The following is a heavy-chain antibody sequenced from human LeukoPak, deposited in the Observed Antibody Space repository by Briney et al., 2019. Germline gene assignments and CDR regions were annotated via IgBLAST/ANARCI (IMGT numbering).Heavy chain of an antibody. CDR2: IYYSGST. CDR1: GGSISSSSYY. D-gene: IGHD2-15*01. V-gene: IGHV4-39*07. J-gene: IGHJ2*01. Sequence: SETLSLTCTVSGGSISSSSYYWGWIRQPPGRGLEWIGSIYYSGSTYYNPSLKSRVTISVDTSKNQFSLTLTSVTAADTAVYYCARPASDATDNDWHFALWGRGRLVTVSS. CDR3: ARPASDATDNDWHFAL.